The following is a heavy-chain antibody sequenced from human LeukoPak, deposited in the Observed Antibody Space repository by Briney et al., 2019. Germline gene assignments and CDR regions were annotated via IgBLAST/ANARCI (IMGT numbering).Heavy chain of an antibody. J-gene: IGHJ4*02. V-gene: IGHV3-48*03. CDR3: ARAGERIFDY. CDR1: GFTFSSYE. D-gene: IGHD7-27*01. Sequence: GGSLRLSCAASGFTFSSYEMNWVRQAPGKGLEWVSFITGSGTIIYYADSVKDRFTISRDNAKNSLYLQMNSLRAEDTAVYYCARAGERIFDYWGQGTLVTVSS. CDR2: ITGSGTII.